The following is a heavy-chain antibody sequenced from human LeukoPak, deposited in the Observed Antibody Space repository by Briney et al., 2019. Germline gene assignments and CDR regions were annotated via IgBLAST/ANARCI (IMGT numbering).Heavy chain of an antibody. CDR1: GFTFSSYA. CDR3: AVIVVVPAAIWFDY. V-gene: IGHV3-30-3*01. Sequence: GGSLRLSCAASGFTFSSYAVHWVRQAPGKGLEWVAVISYDGSNKYYADSVKGRFTISRDNSKNTLYLQMNSLRAEDTAVYYSAVIVVVPAAIWFDYWGQGTLVTVSS. J-gene: IGHJ4*02. D-gene: IGHD2-2*02. CDR2: ISYDGSNK.